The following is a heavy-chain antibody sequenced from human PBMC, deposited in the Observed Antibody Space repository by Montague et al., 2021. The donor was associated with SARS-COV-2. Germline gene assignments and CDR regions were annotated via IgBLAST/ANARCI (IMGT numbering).Heavy chain of an antibody. D-gene: IGHD3-10*01. J-gene: IGHJ6*02. V-gene: IGHV3-21*01. CDR1: GFTFSSYS. CDR3: ARERTVVIITGYYYYGVDV. CDR2: ISSSSSYI. Sequence: SLRLSLSASGFTFSSYSMNWVRQAPGKGLEWVSSISSSSSYIYYADSVKGRFTISRDNAKNSLYLQMNSLRAEDTAVYFCARERTVVIITGYYYYGVDVWAKGPRSPSP.